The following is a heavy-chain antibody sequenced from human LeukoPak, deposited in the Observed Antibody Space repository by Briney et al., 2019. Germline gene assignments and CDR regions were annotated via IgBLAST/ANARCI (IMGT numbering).Heavy chain of an antibody. V-gene: IGHV4-59*01. CDR2: IYYSGST. J-gene: IGHJ4*02. D-gene: IGHD3-10*01. CDR1: GGSISSYY. Sequence: SETLSLTCTVSGGSISSYYWSWIRQPPGKGLEWIGYIYYSGSTNYNPSLKSRVTISVDTSKNQFSLKLSSVTAADTAVYYCARAYGSGSYYAFDYWGQGTLVTVSS. CDR3: ARAYGSGSYYAFDY.